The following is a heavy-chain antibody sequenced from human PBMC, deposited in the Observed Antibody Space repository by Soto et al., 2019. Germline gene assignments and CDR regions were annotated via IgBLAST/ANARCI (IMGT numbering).Heavy chain of an antibody. CDR1: GYSFIGYY. CDR3: AKDSYYDFLTGYSRNGFDM. CDR2: INPNTGGT. Sequence: QVQLVQSGAEVKKPGASVKVSCKASGYSFIGYYMHWVRQVPGQGLEWMGWINPNTGGTNFAQKFQGRVSVTRETSISTVYMELGRLRSDDTAVYYCAKDSYYDFLTGYSRNGFDMWGQGTMVTVSS. J-gene: IGHJ3*02. V-gene: IGHV1-2*02. D-gene: IGHD3-9*01.